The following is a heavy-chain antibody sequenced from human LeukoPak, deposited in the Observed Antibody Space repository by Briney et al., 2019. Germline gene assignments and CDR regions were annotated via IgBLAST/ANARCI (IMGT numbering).Heavy chain of an antibody. D-gene: IGHD3-22*01. J-gene: IGHJ4*02. Sequence: SETLSLTCAVYGGSFSVYYMHWIRQPPGKGLEWIGEINHSGVVNYNPSLKSRVTISADTSKNQFSLKLSSVTAADTAVYYCAFDSSGSGYWGQGTLVTVSS. CDR3: AFDSSGSGY. CDR2: INHSGVV. V-gene: IGHV4-34*01. CDR1: GGSFSVYY.